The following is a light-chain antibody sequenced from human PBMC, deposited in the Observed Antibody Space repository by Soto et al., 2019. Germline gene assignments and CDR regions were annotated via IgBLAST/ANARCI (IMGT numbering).Light chain of an antibody. J-gene: IGKJ5*01. CDR2: DAS. CDR1: HAVSSSY. CDR3: QQYNNWPPT. Sequence: MPQSPVSLSLSQEKRATLSCRVGHAVSSSYLALYQQTPGQAPRLLVFDASTRATGIPARFSGSGSGTEFTLTISSLQSEDSAVFYCQQYNNWPPTFGQVT. V-gene: IGKV3-15*01.